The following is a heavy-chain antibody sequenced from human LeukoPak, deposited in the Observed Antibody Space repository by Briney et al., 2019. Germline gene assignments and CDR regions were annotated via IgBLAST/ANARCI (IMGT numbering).Heavy chain of an antibody. CDR1: GFTFSDYY. D-gene: IGHD6-19*01. J-gene: IGHJ4*02. Sequence: NPGGSLRLSCAASGFTFSDYYMSWIRQAPGKGLEWVSYISGSGSTIYYADSVRGRFTISRDNAKNSLYLQMNSLRAEDTAVYYCARVGSSSGYYFDYWGQGTLVTVSS. CDR2: ISGSGSTI. V-gene: IGHV3-11*01. CDR3: ARVGSSSGYYFDY.